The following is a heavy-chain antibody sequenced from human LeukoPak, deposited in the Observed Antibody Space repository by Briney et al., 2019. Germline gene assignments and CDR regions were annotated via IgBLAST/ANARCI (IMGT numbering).Heavy chain of an antibody. J-gene: IGHJ4*02. Sequence: GGSLRLSCAASGFTFSSYAMHWVRQAPGKGLEYVPAISSNGGSTYYANSVKGRFTISRDNSKNTLYLQMGSLRAEDMAVYYCARVYDHAFDYRGQGTLVTVSS. CDR2: ISSNGGST. CDR1: GFTFSSYA. D-gene: IGHD3-3*01. CDR3: ARVYDHAFDY. V-gene: IGHV3-64*01.